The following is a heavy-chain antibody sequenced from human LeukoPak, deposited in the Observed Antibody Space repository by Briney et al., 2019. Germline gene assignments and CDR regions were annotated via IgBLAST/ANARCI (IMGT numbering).Heavy chain of an antibody. J-gene: IGHJ5*02. CDR3: ARLGQIAAAGHNWFDP. V-gene: IGHV1-69*13. CDR1: GGTFISYA. CDR2: IIPIFGTA. Sequence: SVKVSFKASGGTFISYAISWVRQAPGQGREWMGGIIPIFGTANYTQKFQGRVTITADESTTTAYMELSSLRSEHTAVYYCARLGQIAAAGHNWFDPWGQGTLVTVSS. D-gene: IGHD6-13*01.